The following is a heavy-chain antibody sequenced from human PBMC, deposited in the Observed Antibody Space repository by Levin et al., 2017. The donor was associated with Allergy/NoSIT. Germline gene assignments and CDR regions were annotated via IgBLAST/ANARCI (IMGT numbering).Heavy chain of an antibody. CDR2: ISWNSRSI. CDR3: AKESYGMDV. Sequence: GGSLRLSCAASGFTFDDYAMHWVRQTPGKGLEWVSGISWNSRSIGYADSVRGRFTISRDNAKNSLYLQMNSLRAEDTALYYCAKESYGMDVWGQGTTVTVSS. V-gene: IGHV3-9*01. J-gene: IGHJ6*02. CDR1: GFTFDDYA.